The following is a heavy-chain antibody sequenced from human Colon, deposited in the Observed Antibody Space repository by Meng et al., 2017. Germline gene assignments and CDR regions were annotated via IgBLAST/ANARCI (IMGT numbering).Heavy chain of an antibody. CDR1: GYTFTDYY. CDR3: ITAAETDGTHFDY. V-gene: IGHV1-2*02. J-gene: IGHJ4*02. CDR2: INPNSGVT. Sequence: ASVKVSCRASGYTFTDYYMHWVRQAPGQGLEWMGWINPNSGVTNSAQKFQGRVTMTRDTSISTAYMEMSSLRSDDTAVYYCITAAETDGTHFDYWGQGTLVTVSS. D-gene: IGHD6-13*01.